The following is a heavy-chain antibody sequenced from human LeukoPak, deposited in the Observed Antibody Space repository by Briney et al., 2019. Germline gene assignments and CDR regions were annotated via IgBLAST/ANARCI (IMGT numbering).Heavy chain of an antibody. J-gene: IGHJ4*02. Sequence: PGRSLRLSCPASGINFGGYAMSWVRQAPGKGLEWVAFIRSKLYGETTEYAASVKGRFTVSRDDSKSIAYLQMNSLKAEDTGVYYCTSYGGRTFDYWGQGTLVTVSS. CDR2: IRSKLYGETT. V-gene: IGHV3-49*04. D-gene: IGHD4-23*01. CDR3: TSYGGRTFDY. CDR1: GINFGGYA.